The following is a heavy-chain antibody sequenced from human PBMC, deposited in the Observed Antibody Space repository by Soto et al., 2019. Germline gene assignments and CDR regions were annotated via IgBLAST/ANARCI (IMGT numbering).Heavy chain of an antibody. D-gene: IGHD3-16*01. CDR2: VYRWGAA. CDR1: GYSISTGYY. J-gene: IGHJ6*02. Sequence: PSETLSLTCTVSGYSISTGYYWAWVRQSPWKGLEWIGSVYRWGAAYYSPTLKSRVTISVDTSKNQFSLHLKSVTASDAAVYYCARAWGYYYYGMDVWGQGTTVTVSS. CDR3: ARAWGYYYYGMDV. V-gene: IGHV4-38-2*02.